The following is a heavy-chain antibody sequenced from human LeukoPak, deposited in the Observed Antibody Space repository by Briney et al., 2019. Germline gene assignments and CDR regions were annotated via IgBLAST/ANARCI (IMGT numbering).Heavy chain of an antibody. J-gene: IGHJ4*02. CDR1: GYTLTQLS. D-gene: IGHD3-10*01. V-gene: IGHV1-24*01. Sequence: ASVKVFCKVSGYTLTQLSMHWVRQAPGKGLEWMGGFDPEDGETIYAQKFQGRVTMTEDTSTDTAYMELSSLRSEDTAVYYCETESTLGPHFDYWGQGTLVTVSS. CDR3: ETESTLGPHFDY. CDR2: FDPEDGET.